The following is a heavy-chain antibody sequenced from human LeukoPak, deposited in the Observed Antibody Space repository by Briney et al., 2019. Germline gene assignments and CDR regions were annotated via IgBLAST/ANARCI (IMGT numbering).Heavy chain of an antibody. V-gene: IGHV1-69*05. J-gene: IGHJ5*02. CDR1: GGTFSSYA. CDR3: ARGGSSSQFIGAWWFDP. CDR2: IIPIFGTA. Sequence: SVKVSCKASGGTFSSYAISWVRQAPGQGLEWMGGIIPIFGTANYAQKLQGRVTMTTDTSTSTAYMELRSLRSDDTAVYYCARGGSSSQFIGAWWFDPWGQGTLVTVSS. D-gene: IGHD6-13*01.